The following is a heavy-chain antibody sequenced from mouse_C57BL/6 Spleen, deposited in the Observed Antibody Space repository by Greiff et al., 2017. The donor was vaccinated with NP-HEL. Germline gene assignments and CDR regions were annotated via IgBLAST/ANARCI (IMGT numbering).Heavy chain of an antibody. J-gene: IGHJ1*03. CDR2: ISSGGSYT. CDR3: ARHHGSREGYFDV. Sequence: EVKLVESGGDLVKPGGSLKLSCAASGFTFSSYGMSWVRQTPDKRLEWVATISSGGSYTYYPDSVKGRFTISRDNAKNTLYLQMSSLKSEDTAMYYCARHHGSREGYFDVWGTGTTVTVSS. CDR1: GFTFSSYG. V-gene: IGHV5-6*01. D-gene: IGHD1-1*01.